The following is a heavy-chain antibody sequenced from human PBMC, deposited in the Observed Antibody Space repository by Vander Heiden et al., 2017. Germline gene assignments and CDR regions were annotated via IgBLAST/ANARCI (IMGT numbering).Heavy chain of an antibody. CDR1: GFTFSSDS. CDR2: ISSSSSYI. D-gene: IGHD4-17*01. Sequence: EVQLVEYGGGLVKTGGSLILSCEASGFTFSSDSMNGVRQAPGKGLEWVSSISSSSSYIYYADSVKGRFTISRDNAKNSLYLQMNSLRAEDTAVYYCARETTVTTFDYWGQGTLVTVSS. CDR3: ARETTVTTFDY. J-gene: IGHJ4*02. V-gene: IGHV3-21*01.